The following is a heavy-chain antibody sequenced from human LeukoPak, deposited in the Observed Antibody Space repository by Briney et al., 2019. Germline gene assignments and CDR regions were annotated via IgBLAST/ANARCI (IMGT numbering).Heavy chain of an antibody. CDR1: GGSISSNSYY. CDR2: IYYSGST. Sequence: SETLSLTCAVSGGSISSNSYYWGWIRQPPGKGLEWIGSIYYSGSTYYNPSLKSRVTISVDTSKNQFSLKLSSVTAADTAVYYCARDVSSGSFDYWGQGTLVTVSS. V-gene: IGHV4-39*07. CDR3: ARDVSSGSFDY. J-gene: IGHJ4*02. D-gene: IGHD3-22*01.